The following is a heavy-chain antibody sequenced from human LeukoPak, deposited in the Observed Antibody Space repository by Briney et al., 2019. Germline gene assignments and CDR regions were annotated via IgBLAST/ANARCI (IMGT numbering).Heavy chain of an antibody. J-gene: IGHJ4*02. CDR1: GYSFTNYW. V-gene: IGHV5-51*01. Sequence: GESLKISRKGSGYSFTNYWIRWVRKMPGKGPGWMGIIYPADSDTRYSPSSQAQLTISADKSTSTAYLQWSSLKASDTAMYYCARSQLELRGGYFDYWGQGTLVTVSS. CDR3: ARSQLELRGGYFDY. CDR2: IYPADSDT. D-gene: IGHD1-7*01.